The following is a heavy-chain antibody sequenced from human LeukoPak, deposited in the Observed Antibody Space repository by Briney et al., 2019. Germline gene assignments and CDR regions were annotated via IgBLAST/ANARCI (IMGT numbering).Heavy chain of an antibody. CDR2: IYHGGST. CDR3: ARAGPLCSGGMCYDY. CDR1: GGTISSYY. Sequence: SGTLSLTCTVSGGTISSYYWSWIRQPPGKGLEWIGYIYHGGSTNYNPSLKSRVTISVDTSKNQFSLKLSSVTATDTAVYYCARAGPLCSGGMCYDYWGQGTPVTVST. D-gene: IGHD2-15*01. J-gene: IGHJ4*02. V-gene: IGHV4-59*01.